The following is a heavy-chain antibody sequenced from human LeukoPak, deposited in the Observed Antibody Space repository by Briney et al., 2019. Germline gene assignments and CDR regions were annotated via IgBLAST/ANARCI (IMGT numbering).Heavy chain of an antibody. Sequence: ASVKVSCKASGYTFTGYYMHWVRQAPGQGLEWMGRINPNSGGTNYAQKFQGRVTMTWDTSISTAYMELSRLRSDDTAVYYCASFEGVDFWSGYYMDYYYYGMDVWGQGTTVTVSS. D-gene: IGHD3-3*01. V-gene: IGHV1-2*06. CDR2: INPNSGGT. CDR1: GYTFTGYY. J-gene: IGHJ6*02. CDR3: ASFEGVDFWSGYYMDYYYYGMDV.